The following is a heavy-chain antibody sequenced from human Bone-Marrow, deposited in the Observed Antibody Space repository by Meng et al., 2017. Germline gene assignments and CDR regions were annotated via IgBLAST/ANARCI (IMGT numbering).Heavy chain of an antibody. Sequence: QVQCVQSGAEVKKPGASVKVSVKASGYTFTSYGISWVRQAPGQGLEWMGWISAYNGNTNYAQRFQGRVTITADESTSTAYMELSSLRSEDTAVYYCAREGIAAASLQDWGQGTLVTVSS. CDR1: GYTFTSYG. D-gene: IGHD6-13*01. CDR2: ISAYNGNT. CDR3: AREGIAAASLQD. J-gene: IGHJ1*01. V-gene: IGHV1-18*01.